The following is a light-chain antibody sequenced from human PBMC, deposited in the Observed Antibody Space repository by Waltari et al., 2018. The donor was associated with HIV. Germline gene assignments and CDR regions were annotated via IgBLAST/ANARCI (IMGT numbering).Light chain of an antibody. CDR2: EAA. CDR3: QQYDSGPRGIT. Sequence: EIVMTQSPPTLSVSPGQRVPLSCRASQSIRAKVAWYQQRPGQAPRLLIYEAATRPTGIPARFSGSGSGTEFTLTISSLQSEDFATYFCQQYDSGPRGITFGQGTMLEIK. V-gene: IGKV3-15*01. J-gene: IGKJ2*01. CDR1: QSIRAK.